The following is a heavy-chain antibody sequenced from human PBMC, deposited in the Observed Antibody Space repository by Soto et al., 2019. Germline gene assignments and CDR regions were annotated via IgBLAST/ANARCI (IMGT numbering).Heavy chain of an antibody. Sequence: SETLSLTCTVSGGSISSYYWTWIWQPPGKGLEWIGYIYYSGSTNYNPSLKSRVTISVDTSKNQFSLKLTSVTAADTAVYYCARHKGSSSWYPFDYWGQGALVTVS. CDR2: IYYSGST. V-gene: IGHV4-59*01. CDR3: ARHKGSSSWYPFDY. CDR1: GGSISSYY. D-gene: IGHD6-13*01. J-gene: IGHJ4*02.